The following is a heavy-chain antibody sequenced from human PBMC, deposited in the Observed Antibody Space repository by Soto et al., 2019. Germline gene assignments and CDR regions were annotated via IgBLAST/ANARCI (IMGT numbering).Heavy chain of an antibody. V-gene: IGHV4-59*08. Sequence: SETLSLTCTVSGGSISSYYWSWIRQPPGKGLEWIGYIYYSGSTNYNPSLKSRVTISVDTSKNQFSLKLSSVTAADTAVYYCARSVDTANFDYWGQGTLVTVSS. CDR1: GGSISSYY. CDR2: IYYSGST. J-gene: IGHJ4*02. CDR3: ARSVDTANFDY. D-gene: IGHD5-18*01.